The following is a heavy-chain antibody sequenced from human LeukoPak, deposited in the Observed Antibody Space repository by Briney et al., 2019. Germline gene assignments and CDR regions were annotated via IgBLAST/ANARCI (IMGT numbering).Heavy chain of an antibody. CDR3: AHSTSPHCSSTSCSYWYFDL. V-gene: IGHV2-5*02. CDR2: IYWDDDK. Sequence: SGPTLVKPTQTLTLTCTFSGFSLSTSGVGVGWIRQPPGKALEWLALIYWDDDKRYSPSLKSRLTITKDTSKNQVVLTMTNMDPVDTATYYCAHSTSPHCSSTSCSYWYFDLWGRGTLVTVSS. CDR1: GFSLSTSGVG. J-gene: IGHJ2*01. D-gene: IGHD2-2*01.